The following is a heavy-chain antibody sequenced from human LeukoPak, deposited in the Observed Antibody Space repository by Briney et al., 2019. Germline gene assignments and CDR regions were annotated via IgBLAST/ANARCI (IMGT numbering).Heavy chain of an antibody. D-gene: IGHD6-6*01. CDR3: ARAGGGSSSSLLYWFDP. Sequence: GASVKVSWKASGYTFTSYEINWGRQATGQGLEWMGWMNPNSGNTGYAQKFQGRVTMTRNTSISTAYMELSSLRSEDTAVYYCARAGGGSSSSLLYWFDPWGQGTLVTVSS. CDR1: GYTFTSYE. CDR2: MNPNSGNT. V-gene: IGHV1-8*01. J-gene: IGHJ5*02.